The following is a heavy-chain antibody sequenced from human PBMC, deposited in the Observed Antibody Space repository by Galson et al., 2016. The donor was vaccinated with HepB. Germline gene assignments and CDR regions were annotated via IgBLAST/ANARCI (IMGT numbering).Heavy chain of an antibody. V-gene: IGHV3-11*01. CDR1: GFTFSDYC. Sequence: SLRLSCAASGFTFSDYCMNWIRQAPGKGLEWVSYISSSGSTIYYADSMRGRFTISRDTAKNSLYLQMNSLRAEDTAMYYCARATYDAFDIWGHGTMVTVSS. CDR3: ARATYDAFDI. J-gene: IGHJ3*02. CDR2: ISSSGSTI.